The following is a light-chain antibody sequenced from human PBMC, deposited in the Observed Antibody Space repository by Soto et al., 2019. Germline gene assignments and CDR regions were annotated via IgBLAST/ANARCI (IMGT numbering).Light chain of an antibody. CDR3: QQYGSSIT. J-gene: IGKJ5*01. CDR1: QSVSRY. CDR2: GAY. Sequence: ELVLTQSPAPLSLSPGDRAPLSGRASQSVSRYLAWYQQKPGQAPRLLIYGAYNRATGIPGRFSGSGSGTDFTLTISRLEPEYFAVYYCQQYGSSITFGQGTRLDIK. V-gene: IGKV3-20*01.